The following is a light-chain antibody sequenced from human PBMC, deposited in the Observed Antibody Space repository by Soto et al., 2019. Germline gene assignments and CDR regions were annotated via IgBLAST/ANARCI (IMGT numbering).Light chain of an antibody. V-gene: IGLV2-8*01. J-gene: IGLJ1*01. Sequence: QSVLTQPPSASGSPGQSVAIPCTGTSSDVGGYNYVSWYQQHPGKAPKLMIYEVNERPSGVPDRFSGSKSGNTASLTVSGLQAEDEADYYCSSYAGSSNVFGTGTKVTVL. CDR1: SSDVGGYNY. CDR2: EVN. CDR3: SSYAGSSNV.